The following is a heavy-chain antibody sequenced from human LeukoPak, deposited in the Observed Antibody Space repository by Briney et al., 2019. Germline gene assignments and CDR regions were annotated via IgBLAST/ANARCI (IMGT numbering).Heavy chain of an antibody. CDR2: IYYSGST. J-gene: IGHJ6*04. CDR1: GGSVSSGSYY. D-gene: IGHD3-9*01. V-gene: IGHV4-61*01. CDR3: ARDFRYDILTGYYRGNYYYYGMDV. Sequence: PSETLSLTCTVSGGSVSSGSYYWSWIRQPPGKGLEWIGYIYYSGSTNYNPSLKSRVTISVDTSENQFSLKLSSVTAADTAVYYCARDFRYDILTGYYRGNYYYYGMDVWGKGTTVTVSS.